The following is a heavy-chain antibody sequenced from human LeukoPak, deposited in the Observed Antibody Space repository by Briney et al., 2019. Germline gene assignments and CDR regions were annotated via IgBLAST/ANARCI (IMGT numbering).Heavy chain of an antibody. CDR1: GFTFSGYS. V-gene: IGHV3-48*04. J-gene: IGHJ4*02. CDR2: INSRGSTI. CDR3: VSSLGGNDN. Sequence: PGGSLRLSCAASGFTFSGYSMNWVRQAPGKGLEWVSYINSRGSTIYYADSVKGRFTISRDNAKNTLYLQMNSLRAEDTAVYYCVSSLGGNDNWGQGTLVTVSS.